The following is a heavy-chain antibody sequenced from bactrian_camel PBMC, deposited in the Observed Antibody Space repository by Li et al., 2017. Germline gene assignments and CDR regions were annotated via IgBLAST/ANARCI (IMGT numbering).Heavy chain of an antibody. D-gene: IGHD6*01. V-gene: IGHV3S1*01. Sequence: HVQLVESGGGSVQAGGSLRLSCGSSGYTYGSYCMGWFRQAPGKEREGVAAIYTRSGSTYYSDSVEGRFTISQNNAKNTVYLQMNSLKTEDTAVYYCAADTSNWYTVGYNYWGRGTQVTVS. CDR2: IYTRSGST. CDR3: AADTSNWYTVGYNY. J-gene: IGHJ4*01. CDR1: GYTYGSYC.